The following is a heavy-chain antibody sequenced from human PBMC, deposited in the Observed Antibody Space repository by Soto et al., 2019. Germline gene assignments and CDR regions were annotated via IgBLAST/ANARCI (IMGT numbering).Heavy chain of an antibody. CDR2: ISSGSGTI. D-gene: IGHD3-16*01. V-gene: IGHV3-48*02. Sequence: EVQLVDSGGGLVQPGGSLRLSCVASGFTSSTYSMNWVRQAPGKGLEWVSYISSGSGTIYYADSVKGRFTISRDNAKNSLFLQMNSRRDEDAVVYSGERPRGWGTLYDMDVGGQGTTVTVSS. CDR3: ERPRGWGTLYDMDV. CDR1: GFTSSTYS. J-gene: IGHJ6*02.